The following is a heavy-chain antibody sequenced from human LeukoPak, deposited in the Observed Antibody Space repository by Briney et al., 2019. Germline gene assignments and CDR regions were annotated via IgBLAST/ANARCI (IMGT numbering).Heavy chain of an antibody. D-gene: IGHD5-24*01. V-gene: IGHV3-9*01. CDR2: ISWNSGSI. J-gene: IGHJ4*02. CDR3: ARDWSGDGYNSGFDY. CDR1: GFTLDDYA. Sequence: GGSLRLSCAASGFTLDDYAMHWVRQAPGKGLEWVSGISWNSGSIGYADSAKGRFTISRDNAKNSLYLQMNSLRAEDTAVYYCARDWSGDGYNSGFDYWGQGTLVTVSS.